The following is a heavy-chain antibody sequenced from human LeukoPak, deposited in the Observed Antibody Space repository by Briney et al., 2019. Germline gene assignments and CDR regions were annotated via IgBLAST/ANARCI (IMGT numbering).Heavy chain of an antibody. CDR1: GFTFSRYW. V-gene: IGHV3-74*01. Sequence: GGSLRLSCGASGFTFSRYWMQWVRQAPGKGLIWVSRINSDGSTINYAESVKGRFTISRDNAKNTLYLQMYSLRAEDTAVYYCAKAGRGYSSSLKGSFDIWGQGTMVTVSS. CDR2: INSDGSTI. J-gene: IGHJ3*02. CDR3: AKAGRGYSSSLKGSFDI. D-gene: IGHD3-22*01.